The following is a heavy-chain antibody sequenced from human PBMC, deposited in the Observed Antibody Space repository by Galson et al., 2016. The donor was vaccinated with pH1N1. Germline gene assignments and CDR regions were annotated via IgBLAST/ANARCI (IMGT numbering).Heavy chain of an antibody. Sequence: CAISGDSVSRNSAAWNWIRQSPSRGLEWLGRTYYRSQWYNDYAVSVKSRITINPDTSKNQFSLKLSSVNAADTAVYYCARDKQLPQGADAFDIWGQGTMVTVSS. CDR2: TYYRSQWYN. V-gene: IGHV6-1*01. CDR1: GDSVSRNSAA. D-gene: IGHD2-21*01. J-gene: IGHJ3*02. CDR3: ARDKQLPQGADAFDI.